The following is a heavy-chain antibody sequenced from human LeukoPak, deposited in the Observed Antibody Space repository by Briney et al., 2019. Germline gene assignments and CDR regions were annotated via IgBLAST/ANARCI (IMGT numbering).Heavy chain of an antibody. Sequence: GGTLRLSCAASGFTFSSYDMSWIRQAPGKGLEWVAHISPDGSGKYYVDSVKGRFTISRDNAKNSLRLQMNSLRDEDSAVYYCVSWETGVTIPENSWGQGTLVIVSS. CDR3: VSWETGVTIPENS. CDR1: GFTFSSYD. CDR2: ISPDGSGK. D-gene: IGHD3-10*01. V-gene: IGHV3-7*01. J-gene: IGHJ4*02.